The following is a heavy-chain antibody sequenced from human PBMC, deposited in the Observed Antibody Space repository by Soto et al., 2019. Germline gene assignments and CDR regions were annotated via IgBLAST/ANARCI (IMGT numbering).Heavy chain of an antibody. CDR3: ATHAPRYDFWSGHGKPPETYYYYYGMDV. Sequence: GESLKISCKGSGYSFTSYWISWVRQMPGKGLEWMGRIDPSDSYTNYSPSFQGHVTISADKSISTAYLQWSSLKASDTAMYYCATHAPRYDFWSGHGKPPETYYYYYGMDVWGQGTTVTVSS. V-gene: IGHV5-10-1*01. CDR2: IDPSDSYT. D-gene: IGHD3-3*01. CDR1: GYSFTSYW. J-gene: IGHJ6*02.